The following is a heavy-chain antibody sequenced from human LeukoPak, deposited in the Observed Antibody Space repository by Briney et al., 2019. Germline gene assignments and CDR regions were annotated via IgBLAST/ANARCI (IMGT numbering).Heavy chain of an antibody. Sequence: GGSLRLSCEASGFTFTTYSMTWVRQAPGKGLEWVSIISSGSSAIFSADALKGRFTISRDDAKNLLYLDMNSLRAEDTAVYYCARERRDYDILTGIIPRRGYMDVWGKGTTVTISS. D-gene: IGHD3-9*01. CDR1: GFTFTTYS. J-gene: IGHJ6*03. V-gene: IGHV3-21*01. CDR2: ISSGSSAI. CDR3: ARERRDYDILTGIIPRRGYMDV.